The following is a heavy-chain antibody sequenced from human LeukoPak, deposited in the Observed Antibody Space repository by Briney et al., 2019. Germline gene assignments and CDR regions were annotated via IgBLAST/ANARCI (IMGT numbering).Heavy chain of an antibody. CDR1: GGSISSSSYY. J-gene: IGHJ5*02. Sequence: SETLSLTCTVSGGSISSSSYYWGWIRQPPGKGLEWIGSIYYSGSTYYNPSLKSRVTISVDTSKNQFSLKLSSVTAADTAVYYCARVEGYCSSTSCVKDWFDPWGQGTLVTVSS. D-gene: IGHD2-2*01. CDR3: ARVEGYCSSTSCVKDWFDP. V-gene: IGHV4-39*07. CDR2: IYYSGST.